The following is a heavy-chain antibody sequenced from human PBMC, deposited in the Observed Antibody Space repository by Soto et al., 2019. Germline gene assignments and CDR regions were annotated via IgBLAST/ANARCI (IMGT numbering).Heavy chain of an antibody. CDR2: IIPIFGTA. J-gene: IGHJ5*02. D-gene: IGHD3-10*01. V-gene: IGHV1-69*13. CDR1: GFSFSDYF. CDR3: ARDPPYYGSGGHNWFDP. Sequence: WASVKVSCKASGFSFSDYFMHWVRQAPGQGLEWMGGIIPIFGTANYAQKFQGRVTITADESTSTAYMELSSLRSEDTAVYYCARDPPYYGSGGHNWFDPWGQGTLVTVS.